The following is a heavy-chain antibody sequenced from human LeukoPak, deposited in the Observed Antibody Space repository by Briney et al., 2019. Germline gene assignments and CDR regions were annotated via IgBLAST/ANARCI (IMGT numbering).Heavy chain of an antibody. CDR1: GYTFTGYY. V-gene: IGHV1-2*06. J-gene: IGHJ5*02. CDR2: INPNSGGT. D-gene: IGHD3-10*01. Sequence: GASVKVSCKASGYTFTGYYMHWVRQAPGQGLEWMGRINPNSGGTNYAQKFQGRVAMTRDTSISTAYMELSRLRSDDTAVYYCASKKGYYYGSGSYFIRFDPWGQGTLVTVSS. CDR3: ASKKGYYYGSGSYFIRFDP.